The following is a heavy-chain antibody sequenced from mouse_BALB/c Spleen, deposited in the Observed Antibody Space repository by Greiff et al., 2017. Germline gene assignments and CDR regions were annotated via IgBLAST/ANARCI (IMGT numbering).Heavy chain of an antibody. CDR1: GFTFSSFG. J-gene: IGHJ3*01. V-gene: IGHV5-17*02. CDR3: ARGDYDYDAGFAY. Sequence: EVKVVESGGGLVQPGGSRKLSCAASGFTFSSFGMHWVRQAPEKGLEWVAYISSGSSTIYYADTVKGRFTISRDNPKNTLFLQMTSLRSEDTAMYYCARGDYDYDAGFAYWGQGTLVTVSA. D-gene: IGHD2-4*01. CDR2: ISSGSSTI.